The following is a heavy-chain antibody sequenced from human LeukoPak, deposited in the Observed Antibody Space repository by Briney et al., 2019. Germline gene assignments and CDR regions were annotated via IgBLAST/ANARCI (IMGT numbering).Heavy chain of an antibody. CDR3: ARAIITYYGSGSTNAFDI. CDR2: ISSSSSTI. J-gene: IGHJ3*02. D-gene: IGHD3-10*01. V-gene: IGHV3-48*01. Sequence: GGSLRLSCAASGFTFSSYSMNWVRQAPGKGLEWVSYISSSSSTIYYADSVKGRFTISRDNAKNSLYLQMNSLRAEDTAVYYCARAIITYYGSGSTNAFDIWGQGTMVTVSS. CDR1: GFTFSSYS.